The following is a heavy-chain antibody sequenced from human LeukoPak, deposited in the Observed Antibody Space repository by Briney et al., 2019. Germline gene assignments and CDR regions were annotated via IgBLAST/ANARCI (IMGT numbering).Heavy chain of an antibody. CDR1: GYTFTTYD. CDR2: MNPNSGNT. J-gene: IGHJ4*02. D-gene: IGHD2-2*01. CDR3: ARALSRRTAQTLPYYFGY. Sequence: GASVKVSCKASGYTFTTYDINWVRQATGQGLEWMGWMNPNSGNTGYAQKFQGRVTMTRNTSISTAYMELSSLRSEDTAVYYCARALSRRTAQTLPYYFGYWGQGTLVTVSS. V-gene: IGHV1-8*01.